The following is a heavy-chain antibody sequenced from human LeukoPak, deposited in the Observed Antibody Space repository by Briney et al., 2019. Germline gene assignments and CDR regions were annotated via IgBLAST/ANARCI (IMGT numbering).Heavy chain of an antibody. J-gene: IGHJ3*02. CDR1: SGFA. CDR2: INGRGDDT. V-gene: IGHV3-23*01. Sequence: GGSLRLSCAAFSGFAMSWVRQAPGRGLEWVSAINGRGDDTYYPDSVKGRFTISRDNSNNTLYLQMNSLRAEDTAVYYCFGTAMVRDTFDIWGQGTMVTVSS. D-gene: IGHD5-18*01. CDR3: FGTAMVRDTFDI.